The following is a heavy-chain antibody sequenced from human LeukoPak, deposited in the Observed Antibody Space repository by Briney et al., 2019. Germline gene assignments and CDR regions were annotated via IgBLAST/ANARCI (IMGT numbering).Heavy chain of an antibody. D-gene: IGHD1-26*01. CDR3: AREGARWEPSFSAFDI. J-gene: IGHJ3*02. CDR2: INHSGST. Sequence: SETLSLTCAVYGESFSAYYLNWIRQPPGKGLEWIGEINHSGSTNYNPSLKSRVTISVDTSKNQFSLKLSSVTAADTAVYYCAREGARWEPSFSAFDIWGQGTMVTVSS. V-gene: IGHV4-34*01. CDR1: GESFSAYY.